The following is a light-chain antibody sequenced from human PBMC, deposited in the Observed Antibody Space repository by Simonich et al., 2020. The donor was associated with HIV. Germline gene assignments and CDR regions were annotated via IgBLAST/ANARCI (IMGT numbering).Light chain of an antibody. CDR1: KCISNS. J-gene: IGKJ4*01. V-gene: IGKV1-NL1*01. Sequence: DIQMTQSPSSLSASLGDRVTITCRASKCISNSLAWYQQKPGKAPKLLLYAASRLESGVTSRFSGSGSGTDFTLTISSLQAEDVAIYYCQQVHSTPLTFGGGTKVEI. CDR3: QQVHSTPLT. CDR2: AAS.